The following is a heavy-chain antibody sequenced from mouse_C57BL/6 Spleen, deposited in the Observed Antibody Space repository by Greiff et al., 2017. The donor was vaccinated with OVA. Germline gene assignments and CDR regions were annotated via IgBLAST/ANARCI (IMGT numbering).Heavy chain of an antibody. D-gene: IGHD1-1*01. Sequence: QVQLQQSGAELVKPGASVKLSCKASGYTFTSYWMHWVKQRPGQGLEWIGMIHPNSGSTNYNEKFKSKATLTVDKSSSTAYMQLSSLTSEDSAVYYCSYGSSYVFFFDYWGQGTTLTVSS. CDR3: SYGSSYVFFFDY. CDR1: GYTFTSYW. CDR2: IHPNSGST. J-gene: IGHJ2*01. V-gene: IGHV1-64*01.